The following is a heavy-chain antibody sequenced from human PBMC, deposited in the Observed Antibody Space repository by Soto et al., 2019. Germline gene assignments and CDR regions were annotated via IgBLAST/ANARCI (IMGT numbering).Heavy chain of an antibody. CDR3: ARNVPHTGYYKH. CDR2: IFAGNGDT. V-gene: IGHV1-3*01. D-gene: IGHD3-9*01. CDR1: GYSFTSYA. Sequence: QVRLVQSGTEVKKPGASMKLSCKASGYSFTSYAIHWVRRAPGQRLEWMGWIFAGNGDTEYSPKFQDRVTITRDTSESTTYIQLASLGSEDTAVYFCARNVPHTGYYKHWGPGTLVTVSS. J-gene: IGHJ4*02.